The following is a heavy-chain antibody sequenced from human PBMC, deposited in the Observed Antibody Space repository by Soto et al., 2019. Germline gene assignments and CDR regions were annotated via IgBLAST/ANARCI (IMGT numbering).Heavy chain of an antibody. D-gene: IGHD6-13*01. CDR3: ARAKPSTIAAAGNFDY. CDR1: CGSFSGYY. J-gene: IGHJ4*02. V-gene: IGHV4-34*01. Sequence: SETLSLTCAVYCGSFSGYYWSWIRQPPGKGLEWIGEINHSGSTNYNPSLKSRVTISVDTSKNQFSLKLSSVTAADTAVYYCARAKPSTIAAAGNFDYWGQGTLVTVSS. CDR2: INHSGST.